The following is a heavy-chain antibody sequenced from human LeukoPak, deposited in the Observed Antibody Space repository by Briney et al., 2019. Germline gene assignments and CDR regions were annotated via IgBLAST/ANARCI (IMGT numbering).Heavy chain of an antibody. Sequence: GGSLRLSCAASGFTFSSYAMYWVRQAPGKGLEWVAVISYDGSNKYYADSVKGRFTISRDNSKNTLYLQMNSLRAEDTAVYYCARGEGMVTTFEVLGYWGQGTLVTVSS. D-gene: IGHD3-10*02. CDR3: ARGEGMVTTFEVLGY. J-gene: IGHJ4*02. CDR1: GFTFSSYA. CDR2: ISYDGSNK. V-gene: IGHV3-30-3*01.